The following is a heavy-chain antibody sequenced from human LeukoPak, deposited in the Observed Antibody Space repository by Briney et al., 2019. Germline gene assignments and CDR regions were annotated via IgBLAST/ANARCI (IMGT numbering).Heavy chain of an antibody. J-gene: IGHJ3*02. CDR2: IRWYRASI. CDR3: AKDRDRYSYGYDAFDI. Sequence: PVWSLRLSCAAPVFTFDDYAMHWIRQAPGKGLKSVSRIRWYRASIGYAESVKGRFTISRDNAKHSLYLQMNSLRAEDMALYYCAKDRDRYSYGYDAFDIWGKGTMVTVSS. V-gene: IGHV3-9*03. CDR1: VFTFDDYA. D-gene: IGHD5-18*01.